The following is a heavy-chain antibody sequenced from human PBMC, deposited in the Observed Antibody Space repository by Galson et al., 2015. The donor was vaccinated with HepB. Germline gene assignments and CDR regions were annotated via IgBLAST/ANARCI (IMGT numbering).Heavy chain of an antibody. V-gene: IGHV3-21*01. CDR1: GFTFSSYS. CDR3: ARDHPTYSSGWYFRVDAFDI. CDR2: ISSSSSYI. Sequence: SLRLSCAASGFTFSSYSMNWVRQAPGKGLEWVSSISSSSSYIYCADSVKGRFTISRDNAKNLLYLQMNSLRAEDTAVYYCARDHPTYSSGWYFRVDAFDIWGQGTMVTVSS. D-gene: IGHD6-19*01. J-gene: IGHJ3*02.